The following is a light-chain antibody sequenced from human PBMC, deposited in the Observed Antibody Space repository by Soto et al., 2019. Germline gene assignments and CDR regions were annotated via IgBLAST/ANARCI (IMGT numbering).Light chain of an antibody. J-gene: IGKJ1*01. V-gene: IGKV1-8*01. CDR3: QQYYSYPRT. CDR1: QGISSY. Sequence: AIRMTQSPSSLSASTGDRVTITCRASQGISSYLAWYQQKPGKAPKLLIYAASTLQSGVTSRFSGSGSGTDFTLTISCLQSEDFAPYYCQQYYSYPRTFGQGTKVEIK. CDR2: AAS.